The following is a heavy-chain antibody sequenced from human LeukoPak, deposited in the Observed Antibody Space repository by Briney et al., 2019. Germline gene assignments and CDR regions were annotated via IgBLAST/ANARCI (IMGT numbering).Heavy chain of an antibody. D-gene: IGHD1-26*01. Sequence: GGSLRLSCAASGFTFSSYNMNWVRQAPGKGLEWVSSITSSSSYIYYADSVKGRFTVSRDNAKNSLYLQMDSLRVEDTAEYYCARDPYSGNYGAYYYYYMDVWGKGTTVTVSS. V-gene: IGHV3-21*06. CDR3: ARDPYSGNYGAYYYYYMDV. CDR2: ITSSSSYI. CDR1: GFTFSSYN. J-gene: IGHJ6*03.